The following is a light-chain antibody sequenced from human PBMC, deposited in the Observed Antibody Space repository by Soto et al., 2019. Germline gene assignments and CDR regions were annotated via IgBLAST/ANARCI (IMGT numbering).Light chain of an antibody. CDR3: QQYKT. CDR1: QSISSW. V-gene: IGKV1-5*01. Sequence: DIQMTQSPSTLSASVGARVTITCRASQSISSWLAWYQQKPGKAPKLLIYDASSLESGVPSRFSGSGSGTEFTLTISSLQPDDFATYYCQQYKTFGQGTKVDIK. CDR2: DAS. J-gene: IGKJ1*01.